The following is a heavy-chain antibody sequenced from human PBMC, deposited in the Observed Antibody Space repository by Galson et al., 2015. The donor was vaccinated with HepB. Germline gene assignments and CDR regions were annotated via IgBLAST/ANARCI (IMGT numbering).Heavy chain of an antibody. D-gene: IGHD4-23*01. CDR3: VFLRGNDLEPLDY. J-gene: IGHJ4*02. Sequence: SLRLSCAASTFIFSTYSMNWVRQAPGKGLEWVSYISSSSTTIYYADSVKGRFTISRDDAKTSLYLQMNSLRADDTAVYYCVFLRGNDLEPLDYWGQGTLVTVSS. CDR1: TFIFSTYS. V-gene: IGHV3-48*04. CDR2: ISSSSTTI.